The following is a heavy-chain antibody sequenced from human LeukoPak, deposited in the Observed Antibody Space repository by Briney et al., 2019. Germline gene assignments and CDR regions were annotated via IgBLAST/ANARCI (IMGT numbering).Heavy chain of an antibody. CDR3: AKGTSPYYYYGMDV. CDR1: GFTFDDYA. D-gene: IGHD2-2*01. J-gene: IGHJ6*02. CDR2: ISWNSGSI. Sequence: GRSLRLSCAASGFTFDDYAMHWVRQAPGRGLEWVSGISWNSGSIGYADSVKGRFTISRDNAKNSLYLQMNSLRAEDTALYYCAKGTSPYYYYGMDVWGQGTTVTVSS. V-gene: IGHV3-9*01.